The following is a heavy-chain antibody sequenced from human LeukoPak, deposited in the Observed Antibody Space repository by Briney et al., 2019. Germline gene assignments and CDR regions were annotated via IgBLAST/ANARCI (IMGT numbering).Heavy chain of an antibody. Sequence: GGSLRLSCVASGFTFSSYWMHWVRQAPGKGLEWVAVISYDGSNKYYADSVKGRFTISRDNSKNTLYLQMNSLRAEDTAVYYCAKGGRDVDYWGQGTLVTVSS. CDR2: ISYDGSNK. J-gene: IGHJ4*02. D-gene: IGHD3-16*01. CDR1: GFTFSSYW. CDR3: AKGGRDVDY. V-gene: IGHV3-30*18.